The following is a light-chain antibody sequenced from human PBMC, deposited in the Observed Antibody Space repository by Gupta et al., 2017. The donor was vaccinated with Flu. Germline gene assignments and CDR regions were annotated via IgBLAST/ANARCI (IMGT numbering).Light chain of an antibody. Sequence: DIQLTQSPSSLSASVGDRVTITSRTSQNINTYLNWYQQRPGNSPKLLIYGASSLQSGVPSRFSGTGSVTKFILTISSLQALEIATYYCQRTHSFPHTFGQGTKLDIK. CDR3: QRTHSFPHT. CDR2: GAS. V-gene: IGKV1-39*01. J-gene: IGKJ2*01. CDR1: QNINTY.